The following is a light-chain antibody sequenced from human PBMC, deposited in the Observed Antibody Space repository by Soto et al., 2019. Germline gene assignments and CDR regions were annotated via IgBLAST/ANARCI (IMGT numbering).Light chain of an antibody. CDR3: ATWDGSLTGYV. CDR1: RSNIGSNT. CDR2: STD. Sequence: QSVLTQPPSASGALGQRVTISCSGGRSNIGSNTVNWYQQPPGTAPKLLICSTDQRPSGVPDRFSGSKSGTSASLAISGLQSEDEADYYCATWDGSLTGYVFGTGTKLTVL. J-gene: IGLJ1*01. V-gene: IGLV1-44*01.